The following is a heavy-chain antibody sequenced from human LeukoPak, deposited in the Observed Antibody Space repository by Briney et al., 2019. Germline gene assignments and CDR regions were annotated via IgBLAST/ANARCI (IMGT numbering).Heavy chain of an antibody. Sequence: GGSLRLSCAASGFTFSSYAMHWVRQAPGKGLEYVSAISSNGGSTYYANSVKGRFTISRDNSKNTLYLQMGSLRAEDMAVYYCARDAYGRDDNVWDAFDIWGQGTMVTVSS. CDR2: ISSNGGST. CDR1: GFTFSSYA. J-gene: IGHJ3*02. CDR3: ARDAYGRDDNVWDAFDI. V-gene: IGHV3-64*01. D-gene: IGHD2-15*01.